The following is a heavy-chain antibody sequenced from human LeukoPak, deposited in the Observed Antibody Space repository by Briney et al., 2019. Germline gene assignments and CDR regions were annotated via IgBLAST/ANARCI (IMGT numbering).Heavy chain of an antibody. CDR3: AREFLHSSRPERHIDY. J-gene: IGHJ4*02. CDR1: GFTFSNSW. V-gene: IGHV3-7*01. CDR2: IRQDGGEK. D-gene: IGHD2-2*01. Sequence: PGGSLRLSCAASGFTFSNSWMSWVRQAPGKGLEWVANIRQDGGEKYYVDSVKGRLTISRDNAKNSLYLQMDSLRVEDTAVYYCAREFLHSSRPERHIDYWGQGTLVTVSS.